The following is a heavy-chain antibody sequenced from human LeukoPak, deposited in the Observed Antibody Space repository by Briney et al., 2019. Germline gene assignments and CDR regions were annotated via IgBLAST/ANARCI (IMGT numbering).Heavy chain of an antibody. CDR2: IYYSGST. V-gene: IGHV4-59*08. CDR3: ARHPYGSGTLIDP. CDR1: GGSISGYY. D-gene: IGHD3-10*01. Sequence: PSETLSLTCTVSGGSISGYYWSWIRQPPGKGLEWVGYIYYSGSTNYNPSLKSRVTISVDTSKNQFSLKLSSVPAADTAVYYCARHPYGSGTLIDPWGQGTLVTVSS. J-gene: IGHJ5*02.